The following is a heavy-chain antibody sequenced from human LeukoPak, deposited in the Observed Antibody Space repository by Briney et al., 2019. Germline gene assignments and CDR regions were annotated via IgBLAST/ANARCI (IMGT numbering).Heavy chain of an antibody. Sequence: GGSLRLSCAASGFTFSSYTMNWVRQAPGKGLEWVSSISSSSSYIYYADSVKGRFTISRDNAKNSLYLQMNSLRAEDTAVYCCARDTYDILTGYYKWAFDIWGQGTMVTVSS. CDR3: ARDTYDILTGYYKWAFDI. CDR2: ISSSSSYI. V-gene: IGHV3-21*06. J-gene: IGHJ3*02. D-gene: IGHD3-9*01. CDR1: GFTFSSYT.